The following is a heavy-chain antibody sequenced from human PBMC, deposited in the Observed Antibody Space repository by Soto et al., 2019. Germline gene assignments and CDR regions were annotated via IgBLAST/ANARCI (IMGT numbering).Heavy chain of an antibody. CDR2: IYYSGST. J-gene: IGHJ6*02. Sequence: PSETLSLTCTVSGGSISSYYWSWIRQPPGKGLAWIGYIYYSGSTNYNPSLKSRVTISVDTSKNQFSLKLSSVTAADTAVYYCARNGRKSSTSPLLQEYYYYGMDVWGQGTTVTVSS. CDR1: GGSISSYY. V-gene: IGHV4-59*01. D-gene: IGHD2-2*01. CDR3: ARNGRKSSTSPLLQEYYYYGMDV.